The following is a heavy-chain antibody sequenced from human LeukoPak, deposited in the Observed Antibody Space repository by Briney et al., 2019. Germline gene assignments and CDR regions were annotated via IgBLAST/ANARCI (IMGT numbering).Heavy chain of an antibody. CDR2: IYPGDSDT. V-gene: IGHV5-51*01. CDR1: GYRFTDYW. CDR3: ARVAMGSGGRRWFDP. J-gene: IGHJ5*02. D-gene: IGHD1-26*01. Sequence: GEALKISFKGSGYRFTDYWIGWVRQMPGKGLEWMGIIYPGDSDTSYSPSFQGQVSISADKSINTAYLQWNSVKASDIAMYYCARVAMGSGGRRWFDPWGQGTLVTVSS.